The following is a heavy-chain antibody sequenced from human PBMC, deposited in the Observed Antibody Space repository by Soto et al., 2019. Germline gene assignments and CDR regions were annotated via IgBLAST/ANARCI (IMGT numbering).Heavy chain of an antibody. CDR3: ARDGQAYDFWSGYSPLDPDV. D-gene: IGHD3-3*01. Sequence: ASVKVSCKASGYTFTSYAMHWVRQAPGQRLEWMGWINAGNGNTKYSQKFQGRVTITRDTSASTAYMELSSLRSEDTAVYYCARDGQAYDFWSGYSPLDPDVWGKGTTVTVSS. CDR1: GYTFTSYA. J-gene: IGHJ6*04. CDR2: INAGNGNT. V-gene: IGHV1-3*01.